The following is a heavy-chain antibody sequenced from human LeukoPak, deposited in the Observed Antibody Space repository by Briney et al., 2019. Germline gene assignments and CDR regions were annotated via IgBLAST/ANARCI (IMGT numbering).Heavy chain of an antibody. Sequence: GASVKVSCKASGGTFSSYAISWARQAPGQGLEWMGGIIPIFGTANYAQKFQGRVTITTDESTSTAYMELSSLRPEDTAVYYCAREGGGYSYGRDYYDSSGYTFDYWGQGTLVTVSS. CDR3: AREGGGYSYGRDYYDSSGYTFDY. CDR1: GGTFSSYA. V-gene: IGHV1-69*05. J-gene: IGHJ4*02. CDR2: IIPIFGTA. D-gene: IGHD3-22*01.